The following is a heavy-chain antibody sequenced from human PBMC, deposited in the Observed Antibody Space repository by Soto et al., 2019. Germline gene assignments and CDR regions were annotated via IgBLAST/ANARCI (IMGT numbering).Heavy chain of an antibody. CDR3: ARASASSKLRGVVIN. V-gene: IGHV4-4*02. CDR2: IYHSGNT. Sequence: QVQLQESGPRLVKPSGTLSLTCALSGASIITDNWWSWVRQPPGKEMEWIGEIYHSGNTNFNPSVKSRVTISVDTSKNQFSLTVSSVTAADTAIYYCARASASSKLRGVVINWGQGTLVTVSS. D-gene: IGHD3-10*01. J-gene: IGHJ4*02. CDR1: GASIITDNW.